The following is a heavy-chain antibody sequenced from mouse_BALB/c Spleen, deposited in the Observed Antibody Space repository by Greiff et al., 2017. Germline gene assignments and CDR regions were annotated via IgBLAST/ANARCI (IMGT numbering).Heavy chain of an antibody. CDR2: ISSGGSYT. CDR1: GFPFSSYT. D-gene: IGHD2-1*01. CDR3: TRDRDGNCDY. Sequence: EVKLVESGGGLVKPGGSLKLSCAASGFPFSSYTMSWVRQTPEKRLEWVATISSGGSYTYYPDSVKGRFTISRDNAKNTLYLQMSSLKSEDTAMYYCTRDRDGNCDYWGQGTTLTVSS. V-gene: IGHV5-6-4*01. J-gene: IGHJ2*01.